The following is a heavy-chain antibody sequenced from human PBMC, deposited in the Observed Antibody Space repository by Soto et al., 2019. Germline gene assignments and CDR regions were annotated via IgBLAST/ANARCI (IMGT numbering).Heavy chain of an antibody. V-gene: IGHV1-2*02. CDR3: ARNDGQSRDIFDI. CDR2: INANSGGT. Sequence: ASVKVSCKASGYFFTDYYIHWVRQAPGQGLEWMGWINANSGGTTFAEKFEARVTLTRDTSISTVYMELSRLRSDDTAVYYCARNDGQSRDIFDIWGQGTMVTVSS. J-gene: IGHJ3*02. D-gene: IGHD2-15*01. CDR1: GYFFTDYY.